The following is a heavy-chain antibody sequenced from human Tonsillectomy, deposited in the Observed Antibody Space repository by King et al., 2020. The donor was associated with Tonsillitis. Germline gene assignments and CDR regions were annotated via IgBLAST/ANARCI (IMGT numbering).Heavy chain of an antibody. D-gene: IGHD4-17*01. CDR2: INPNSGGT. V-gene: IGHV1-2*02. CDR1: GYTFTGYY. J-gene: IGHJ5*02. CDR3: AREMVYGDYSTWFDP. Sequence: QLVQSGAEVKKPGASVKVSCKASGYTFTGYYMHWVRQAPGQGLEWMGWINPNSGGTNYAQKFQGRVTMTRDTSISTAYMELSRLRSDDTAVYYCAREMVYGDYSTWFDPLGQGTLVTVSS.